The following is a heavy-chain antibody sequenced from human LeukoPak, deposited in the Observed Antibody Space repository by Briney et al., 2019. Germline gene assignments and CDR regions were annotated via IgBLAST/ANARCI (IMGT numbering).Heavy chain of an antibody. CDR1: AGSIGSNY. J-gene: IGHJ6*02. V-gene: IGHV4-59*01. D-gene: IGHD3-3*01. Sequence: SETLSLTCTVAAGSIGSNYWSWIRQPPGKGREGMGYIYYSGSTNYNPSLKSRVTISVDTSKNQFSLKLSSVTAADTAVYYCARDGSTYYDFWSGNYYYGMDVWGQGTTVTVSS. CDR2: IYYSGST. CDR3: ARDGSTYYDFWSGNYYYGMDV.